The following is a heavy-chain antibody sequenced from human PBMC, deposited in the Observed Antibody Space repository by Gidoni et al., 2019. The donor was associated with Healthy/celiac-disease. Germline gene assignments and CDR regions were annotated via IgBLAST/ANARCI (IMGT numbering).Heavy chain of an antibody. V-gene: IGHV1-46*01. D-gene: IGHD3-16*01. J-gene: IGHJ4*02. CDR2: INPTGGST. Sequence: QVQLVQSGAEVKKPGASVKVSCKASGYTFTSFYMHWVRQAPGQGLEWMGIINPTGGSTSYAQKFQGRVTMTRDTSTSTVYMELSSLRSEDTAVYYCAREAKKITVAFDYWGQGTLVTVSS. CDR3: AREAKKITVAFDY. CDR1: GYTFTSFY.